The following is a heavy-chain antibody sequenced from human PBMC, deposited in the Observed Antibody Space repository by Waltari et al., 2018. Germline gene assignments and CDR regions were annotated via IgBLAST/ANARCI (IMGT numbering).Heavy chain of an antibody. CDR3: ARQGPELDY. CDR2: ISSSSSLI. Sequence: EVQLVESGGGLGQPGGSLRLSCAASGFTFSSYSMNWVRQAPGKGLEWVSYISSSSSLIYYADSVKGRFTISRDNAKSSLFLQMNSLKAEDTAVYYCARQGPELDYWGQGTPVTVSS. J-gene: IGHJ4*02. V-gene: IGHV3-48*04. CDR1: GFTFSSYS.